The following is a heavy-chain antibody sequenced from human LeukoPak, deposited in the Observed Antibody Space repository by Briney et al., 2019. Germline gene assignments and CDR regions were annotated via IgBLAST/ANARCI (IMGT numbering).Heavy chain of an antibody. V-gene: IGHV1-69*05. J-gene: IGHJ4*02. D-gene: IGHD2-2*01. CDR2: IIPIFGTA. CDR1: GGTFSSYA. Sequence: SVKVSCKASGGTFSSYAISWLRQAPGQGLEWMGRIIPIFGTANYAQKFRGRVTITTDESTSTAYMELSSLRSEDTAVYYCARPRMVPAATEDFYFDYWGQGTLVTVSS. CDR3: ARPRMVPAATEDFYFDY.